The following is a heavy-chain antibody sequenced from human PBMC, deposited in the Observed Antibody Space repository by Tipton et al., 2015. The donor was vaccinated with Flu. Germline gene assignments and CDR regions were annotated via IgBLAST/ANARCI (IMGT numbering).Heavy chain of an antibody. CDR2: IYYSGTT. Sequence: TLSLTCTVSGDSISTTIYYWGWVRQPPGKGLEWIGSIYYSGTTYYNPSLKSRVTISVDSSKNEFSLTLASLTAADTAVYYCARDLWNDRRAYYYYGVDVWGQGTTVTVFS. CDR1: GDSISTTIYY. CDR3: ARDLWNDRRAYYYYGVDV. J-gene: IGHJ6*02. V-gene: IGHV4-39*07. D-gene: IGHD1-1*01.